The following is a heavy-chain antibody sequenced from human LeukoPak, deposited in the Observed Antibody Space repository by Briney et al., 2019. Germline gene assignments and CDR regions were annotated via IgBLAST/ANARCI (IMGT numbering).Heavy chain of an antibody. CDR1: GGSFSGYY. CDR2: INHSGST. J-gene: IGHJ6*02. CDR3: ARASPDYYGSGSFGYLSYYGMDV. V-gene: IGHV4-34*01. D-gene: IGHD3-10*01. Sequence: SETLSLTCAVYGGSFSGYYWSWIRQPPGKGLEWIGEINHSGSTNYNPSLKSRVTISVDTSTNRFSLKLSSVTAANTAVYYCARASPDYYGSGSFGYLSYYGMDVWGQGTTVTVSS.